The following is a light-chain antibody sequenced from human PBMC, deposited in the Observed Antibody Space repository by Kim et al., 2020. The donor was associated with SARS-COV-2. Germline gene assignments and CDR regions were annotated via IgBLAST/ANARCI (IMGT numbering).Light chain of an antibody. CDR2: EVS. V-gene: IGLV2-8*01. J-gene: IGLJ2*01. CDR3: SSYGGSHNFV. Sequence: GQSVPISCTGPSSYVGAYNYVSWFRQYPGKAPKLIIYEVSKRPSGVPDRFSGSKSGNTASLTVSGLQAEDEADYHCSSYGGSHNFVFGGGTQLTVL. CDR1: SSYVGAYNY.